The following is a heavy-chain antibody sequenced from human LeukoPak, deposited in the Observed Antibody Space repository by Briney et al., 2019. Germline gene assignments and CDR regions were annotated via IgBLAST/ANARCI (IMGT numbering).Heavy chain of an antibody. V-gene: IGHV1-2*02. CDR2: INPNSGGT. Sequence: VASVKVSCKASGYTFTGYYMHWVRQAPGQGLEWMGWINPNSGGTNYAQKFQGRVTVTRDTSISTAYMELSRLRSDDTAVYYCARDLIVSRERTDYWGQGTLVTVSS. CDR3: ARDLIVSRERTDY. D-gene: IGHD2-8*01. CDR1: GYTFTGYY. J-gene: IGHJ4*02.